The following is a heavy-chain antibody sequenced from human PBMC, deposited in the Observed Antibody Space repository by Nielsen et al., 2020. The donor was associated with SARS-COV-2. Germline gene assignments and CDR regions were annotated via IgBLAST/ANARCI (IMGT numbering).Heavy chain of an antibody. Sequence: GESLKISCTTSGLTFSSSIMAWVRQAPGKGLEWCSSIHGSGDETHYAGFAKGRFTISRDNSQNTVYLQMNSLRAEDTAIYYCAKEVWFGELLTLDYRGQGALVTVSS. J-gene: IGHJ4*02. CDR2: IHGSGDET. V-gene: IGHV3-23*01. D-gene: IGHD3-10*01. CDR1: GLTFSSSI. CDR3: AKEVWFGELLTLDY.